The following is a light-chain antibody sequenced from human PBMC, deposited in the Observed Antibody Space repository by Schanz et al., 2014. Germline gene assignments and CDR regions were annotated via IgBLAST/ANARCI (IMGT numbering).Light chain of an antibody. CDR1: QSVLYNSNNKNY. CDR3: QQYYGIPLT. Sequence: DIVMTQSPDSLAVSLGERATINCKSSQSVLYNSNNKNYLAWYQQKPGQPPKLLIYWASTRESGVPDRFSGSGSGTDFTLTISSLQAEDVAVYYCQQYYGIPLTFGPGTKVDFK. J-gene: IGKJ3*01. CDR2: WAS. V-gene: IGKV4-1*01.